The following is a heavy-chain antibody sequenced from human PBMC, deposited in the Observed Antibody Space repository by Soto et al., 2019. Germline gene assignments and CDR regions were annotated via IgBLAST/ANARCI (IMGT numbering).Heavy chain of an antibody. CDR1: GYTFTSYG. CDR2: ISAYNGNT. Sequence: QVQLVQSGAEVKKPGASVKVSCKASGYTFTSYGISWVRQAPGQGLEWMGWISAYNGNTNYAQKLQGRVTMTTDTSTSTAYMELRSRRTDDTAVYYCARDHFGGGGSCYSCNWFGPWGQGTLVTVSS. J-gene: IGHJ5*02. D-gene: IGHD2-15*01. V-gene: IGHV1-18*01. CDR3: ARDHFGGGGSCYSCNWFGP.